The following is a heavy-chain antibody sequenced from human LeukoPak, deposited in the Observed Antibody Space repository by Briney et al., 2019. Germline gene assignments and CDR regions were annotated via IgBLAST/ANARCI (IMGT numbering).Heavy chain of an antibody. Sequence: PSETLSLTCTVSGVSIGSLSYTWGWIRQPPGKGLEWIGIMFYSGSTYHNPSLKGRVTISADTSKSQFSLKLSSVTAADTAVYYCARRQMLGSSSSRVIGYWGQGTRVTVSS. CDR1: GVSIGSLSYT. V-gene: IGHV4-39*01. D-gene: IGHD6-6*01. J-gene: IGHJ4*02. CDR2: MFYSGST. CDR3: ARRQMLGSSSSRVIGY.